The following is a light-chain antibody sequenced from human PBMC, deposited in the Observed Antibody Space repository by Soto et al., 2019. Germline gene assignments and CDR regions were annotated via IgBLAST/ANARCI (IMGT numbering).Light chain of an antibody. CDR3: CSYAGSYTFVV. J-gene: IGLJ2*01. Sequence: QPVLTQPASVSGSPGQSITISCTGTSSDVGGYNLVSWYQQHPGKAPKLMIYEGTKRPSGISNRFSGSKSGNTASLTISGLQAEDEADYFCCSYAGSYTFVVFGGGTKLTVL. V-gene: IGLV2-23*03. CDR1: SSDVGGYNL. CDR2: EGT.